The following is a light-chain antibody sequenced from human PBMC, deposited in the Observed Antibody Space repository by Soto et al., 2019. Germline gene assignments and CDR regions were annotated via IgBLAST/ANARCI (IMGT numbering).Light chain of an antibody. CDR2: DAF. CDR1: QGVTTY. Sequence: EIVLTQSPATLSLSPGERATLSCRASQGVTTYLAWYQQKPGQAPRLLIHDAFNRATGIPARFRGSRSGTDFNLTISSLEPEDFAVYYCQQRTDWPPVWTFGQQTKVEIK. J-gene: IGKJ1*01. V-gene: IGKV3-11*01. CDR3: QQRTDWPPVWT.